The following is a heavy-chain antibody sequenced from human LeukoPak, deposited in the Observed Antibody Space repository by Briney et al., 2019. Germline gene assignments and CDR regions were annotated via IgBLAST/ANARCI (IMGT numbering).Heavy chain of an antibody. V-gene: IGHV3-23*01. CDR1: GFTFGSYA. D-gene: IGHD1-26*01. Sequence: PGGSLRLSCAASGFTFGSYAMNWVRQAPGKGLEWVSSISGSGASTYYADSVRGRFTISRDNSKNTLYLQMNSLRAEDTAIYYCAKDNFGIVGATDVLDYWGQGTLVTVSS. CDR2: ISGSGAST. J-gene: IGHJ4*02. CDR3: AKDNFGIVGATDVLDY.